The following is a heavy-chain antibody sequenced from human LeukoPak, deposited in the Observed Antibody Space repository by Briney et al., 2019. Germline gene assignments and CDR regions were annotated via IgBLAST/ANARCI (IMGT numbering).Heavy chain of an antibody. CDR2: ISTSGDST. CDR3: ARDPRWLQLQGLDY. D-gene: IGHD5-24*01. J-gene: IGHJ4*02. CDR1: GFTFSNYG. V-gene: IGHV3-64*01. Sequence: GGSLRLSCEGSGFTFSNYGIHWVRQPPGKGLEYVSAISTSGDSTYYASSVKGRFTISRDNSKNTLYLQMGSLTTEDMAVYYCARDPRWLQLQGLDYWGRGALVIVSS.